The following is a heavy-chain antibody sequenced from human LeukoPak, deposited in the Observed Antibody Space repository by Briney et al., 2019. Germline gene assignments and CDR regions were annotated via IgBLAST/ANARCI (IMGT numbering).Heavy chain of an antibody. CDR2: ISSSSSTI. CDR3: ARNPKGYCSSTSCYAVYYYMDV. V-gene: IGHV3-48*01. D-gene: IGHD2-2*01. J-gene: IGHJ6*03. CDR1: GFTFSSYS. Sequence: GGSLRLSCAASGFTFSSYSMNWVRQAPGKGLERVSYISSSSSTIYYADSVKGRFTISRDNAKNSLYLQMNSLRAEDTAVYYCARNPKGYCSSTSCYAVYYYMDVWGKGTTVTVSS.